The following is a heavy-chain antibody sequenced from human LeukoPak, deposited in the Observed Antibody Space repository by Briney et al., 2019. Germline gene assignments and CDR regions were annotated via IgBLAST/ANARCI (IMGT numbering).Heavy chain of an antibody. D-gene: IGHD3-10*01. CDR1: GFTLSDYS. J-gene: IGHJ5*02. Sequence: GGSLRLSCAASGFTLSDYSMNWVRQAPGKGLEWVSYISSSSSTIYYADSVKGRFTISRDNAKNSLYLQMNSLRAEDTAVYYCARDGGWFGEPYYNWFDPWGQGTLATVSS. CDR3: ARDGGWFGEPYYNWFDP. V-gene: IGHV3-48*01. CDR2: ISSSSSTI.